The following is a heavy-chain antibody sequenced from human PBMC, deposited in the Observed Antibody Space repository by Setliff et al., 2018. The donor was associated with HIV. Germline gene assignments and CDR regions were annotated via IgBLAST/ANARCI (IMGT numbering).Heavy chain of an antibody. CDR2: MSTYNGNT. D-gene: IGHD5-12*01. V-gene: IGHV1-18*01. J-gene: IGHJ4*02. Sequence: ASVKVSCKASGYNFDDNSINWVRQAPGQGLEWMGWMSTYNGNTNYAQKVQGRVTMTTDTSTSTAYMELRSLRSDDTAVYYCARSEGQWLRPEGALCDYWGQGTLVTVSS. CDR1: GYNFDDNS. CDR3: ARSEGQWLRPEGALCDY.